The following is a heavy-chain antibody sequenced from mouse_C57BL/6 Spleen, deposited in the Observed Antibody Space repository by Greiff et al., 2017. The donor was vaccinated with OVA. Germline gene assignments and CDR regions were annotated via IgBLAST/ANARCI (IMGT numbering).Heavy chain of an antibody. V-gene: IGHV1-76*01. Sequence: QVHVKQSGAELVRPGASVKLSCKASGFPFTDYYINWVKQRPGQGLEWIARIYPGSGNSYYNEKFKGKATLTAEKSSSTSYLQLSSLPSEDAAVYYCARDSGLAWFAYWGQGTLVTVSA. D-gene: IGHD3-1*01. CDR1: GFPFTDYY. CDR3: ARDSGLAWFAY. J-gene: IGHJ3*01. CDR2: IYPGSGNS.